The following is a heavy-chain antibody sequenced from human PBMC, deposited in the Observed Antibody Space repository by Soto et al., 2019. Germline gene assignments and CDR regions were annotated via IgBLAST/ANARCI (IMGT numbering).Heavy chain of an antibody. Sequence: PGGSLRLSCAASGFTFSSYGMHWVRQAPGKGLEWVAVISYDGSNKYYADSVKGRFTISRDNSKNTLYLQMNSLRAEDTAVYYCAKDLRKLVLAHSGYEPNCFDPWGQGTLVTVPS. D-gene: IGHD5-12*01. CDR1: GFTFSSYG. V-gene: IGHV3-30*18. CDR3: AKDLRKLVLAHSGYEPNCFDP. CDR2: ISYDGSNK. J-gene: IGHJ5*02.